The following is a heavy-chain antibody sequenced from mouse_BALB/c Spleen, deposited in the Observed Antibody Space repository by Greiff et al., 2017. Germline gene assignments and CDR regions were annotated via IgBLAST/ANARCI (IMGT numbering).Heavy chain of an antibody. D-gene: IGHD2-3*01. CDR3: APIYDSFLGFAY. J-gene: IGHJ3*01. CDR1: GYTFTSYW. Sequence: QVQLQQSGAELAKPGASVKMSCKASGYTFTSYWMHWVKQRPGQGLEWIGYINPSTGYTEYNQKFKDKATLTADKSSSTAYMQLSSLTSEDSAVYYCAPIYDSFLGFAYWGQGTLVTVSA. CDR2: INPSTGYT. V-gene: IGHV1-7*01.